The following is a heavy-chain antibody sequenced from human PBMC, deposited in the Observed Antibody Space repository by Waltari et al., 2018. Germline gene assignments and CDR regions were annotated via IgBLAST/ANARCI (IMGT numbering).Heavy chain of an antibody. CDR3: ARVTGGGYYDFWSGYPYYFDY. Sequence: QVQLQESGPGLVKPSETLSLTCAVSGYSISSGYYWGWIRQPPGKGLEWIGSIYHSGRTYYNPSLKSRVTISVETSKNQFSLKLSSVTAADTAVYYCARVTGGGYYDFWSGYPYYFDYWGQGTLVTVSS. CDR1: GYSISSGYY. CDR2: IYHSGRT. D-gene: IGHD3-3*01. V-gene: IGHV4-38-2*01. J-gene: IGHJ4*02.